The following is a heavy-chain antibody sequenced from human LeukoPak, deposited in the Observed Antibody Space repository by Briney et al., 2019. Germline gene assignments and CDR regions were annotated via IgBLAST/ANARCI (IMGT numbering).Heavy chain of an antibody. J-gene: IGHJ4*02. CDR1: GYTFTSRG. CDR3: GRDEVSGGWYNH. Sequence: ASVKVSCKASGYTFTSRGISWVRQAPGQGLEWMGWINGDSGNTNYAQKFQGRVTMTRDTSTNTAYMELRSLRSDDTAVYDCGRDEVSGGWYNHWGQGTLVTVSS. D-gene: IGHD6-19*01. V-gene: IGHV1-18*01. CDR2: INGDSGNT.